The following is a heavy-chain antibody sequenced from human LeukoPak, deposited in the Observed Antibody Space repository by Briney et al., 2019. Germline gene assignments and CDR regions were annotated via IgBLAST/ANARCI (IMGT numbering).Heavy chain of an antibody. Sequence: SETLSPTCSGSNYSISNSLYWGWLRQPPGKGLEWIGSIYRSGSTFYNPSLKSRVTISLDTSKNQFSLKLSSVTAADTAVYFCARGTYGYYIDVWGKGTTVTVSS. D-gene: IGHD4-17*01. CDR2: IYRSGST. CDR1: NYSISNSLY. CDR3: ARGTYGYYIDV. J-gene: IGHJ6*03. V-gene: IGHV4-38-2*02.